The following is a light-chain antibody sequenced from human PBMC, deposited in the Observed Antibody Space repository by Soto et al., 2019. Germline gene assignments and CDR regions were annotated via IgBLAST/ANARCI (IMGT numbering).Light chain of an antibody. V-gene: IGKV1-12*01. Sequence: DIHMTQSPSSVSASVGHRVPITCRASRGVGVWLGWYQQKPGRAPHLLIYGASGLQVGVPSRFRGSVSGADFTLTISNLQPEDFETYYCQQAYSHPLTFGGGTKVDIK. J-gene: IGKJ4*01. CDR1: RGVGVW. CDR2: GAS. CDR3: QQAYSHPLT.